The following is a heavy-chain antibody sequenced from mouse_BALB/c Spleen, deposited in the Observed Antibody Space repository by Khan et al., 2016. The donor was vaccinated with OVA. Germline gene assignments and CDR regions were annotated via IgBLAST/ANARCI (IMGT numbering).Heavy chain of an antibody. V-gene: IGHV9-3-1*01. J-gene: IGHJ3*01. D-gene: IGHD1-1*01. Sequence: QIQLVQSGPELKKPGETVKISCKASGYTFTNYGMNWVKQAPGKDLKWMGWINTYTGEPTYADDFKGRFVFSLETSASTAYLQINNLKNEDTATYFCSRHGSSSWFGYWGQGTLVTVSA. CDR2: INTYTGEP. CDR3: SRHGSSSWFGY. CDR1: GYTFTNYG.